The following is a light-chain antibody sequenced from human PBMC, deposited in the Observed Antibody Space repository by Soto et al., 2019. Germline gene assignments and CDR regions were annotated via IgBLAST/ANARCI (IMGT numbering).Light chain of an antibody. J-gene: IGKJ3*01. CDR1: HSIRTY. V-gene: IGKV1-39*01. CDR2: AAS. Sequence: DIPMTQSPSSLSASVGDRVTISCRTSHSIRTYLNWYQQKLGKAPKVLIYAASNLQSGVPSRFSGSGSGTDFTLTISSLQPEDFATYYCQQGYNSSSPFGSGTKVEI. CDR3: QQGYNSSSP.